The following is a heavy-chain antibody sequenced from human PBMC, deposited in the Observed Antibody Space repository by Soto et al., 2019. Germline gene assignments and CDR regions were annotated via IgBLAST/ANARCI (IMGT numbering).Heavy chain of an antibody. V-gene: IGHV3-30-3*01. Sequence: GGPLRLFCAAPGFNFGLYAIHWVRQAPGKGLEWVALISYEGSNKDYADSVKGRFTITRDNSKSTLFLQMDILRLDDTGVYYCARVNPGNSLYYFNGLDVWGQGTSVTV. D-gene: IGHD1-1*01. CDR2: ISYEGSNK. CDR1: GFNFGLYA. J-gene: IGHJ6*02. CDR3: ARVNPGNSLYYFNGLDV.